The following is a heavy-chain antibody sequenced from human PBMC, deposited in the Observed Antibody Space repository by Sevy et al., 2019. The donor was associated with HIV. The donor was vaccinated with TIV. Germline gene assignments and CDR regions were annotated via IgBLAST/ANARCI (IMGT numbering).Heavy chain of an antibody. J-gene: IGHJ4*02. D-gene: IGHD5-18*01. CDR3: ATGDTAMITDLDY. CDR2: DESGGST. Sequence: GGSLRLSCGASGFIFSNNAMNWVRRAPGKGPEWVSGDESGGSTYDADSVKGRFTISRDNSKNMLFLQMSSLRAEDTAIYYSATGDTAMITDLDYWGLGTLVTVSS. CDR1: GFIFSNNA. V-gene: IGHV3-23*01.